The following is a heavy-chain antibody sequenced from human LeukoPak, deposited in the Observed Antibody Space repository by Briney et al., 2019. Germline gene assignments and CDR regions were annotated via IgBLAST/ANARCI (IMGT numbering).Heavy chain of an antibody. D-gene: IGHD3-22*01. CDR1: GGSISPYY. CDR2: LYVSGST. Sequence: SETLSLTCTVSGGSISPYYWTWIRQPAGKGLEWIGRLYVSGSTDYNPSLKSRVSISGDTSKNQFSLKLSSVTAADTAVYYCARHCDSSGYYPYYFDYWGQGTLVTVSS. CDR3: ARHCDSSGYYPYYFDY. J-gene: IGHJ4*02. V-gene: IGHV4-4*07.